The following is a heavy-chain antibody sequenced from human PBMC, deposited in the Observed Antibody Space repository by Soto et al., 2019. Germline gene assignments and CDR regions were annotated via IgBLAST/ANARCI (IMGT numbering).Heavy chain of an antibody. CDR3: ARIRPSSSTRHDY. D-gene: IGHD6-6*01. CDR1: GFSLTSGVG. CDR2: IFWDDDK. V-gene: IGHV2-5*02. Sequence: QITLKESGPTLVKPTQTLTLTCSFSGFSLTSGVGVAWIRQTPGKALEWLALIFWDDDKRFNPSLKSRLTITKDTSKNHLVLTMINMDPVDTATYYCARIRPSSSTRHDYWGQGILVTVSS. J-gene: IGHJ4*02.